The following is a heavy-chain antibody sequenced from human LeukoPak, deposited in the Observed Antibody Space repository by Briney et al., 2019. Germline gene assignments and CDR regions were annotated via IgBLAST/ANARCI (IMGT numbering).Heavy chain of an antibody. J-gene: IGHJ4*02. D-gene: IGHD6-19*01. CDR1: GFTFSSYA. Sequence: GGSLRLSCAASGFTFSSYAMSWVRQAPGKGLEWVSAISGSGGSTYYADSVKGRLTISRDNSKNTLYLQMNSLRAEDTAVYYCARVPSIPSGWCYFDYWGQGTLVTVSS. CDR3: ARVPSIPSGWCYFDY. V-gene: IGHV3-23*01. CDR2: ISGSGGST.